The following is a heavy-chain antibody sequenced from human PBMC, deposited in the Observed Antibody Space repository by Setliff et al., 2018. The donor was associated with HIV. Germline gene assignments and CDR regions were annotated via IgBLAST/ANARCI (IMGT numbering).Heavy chain of an antibody. CDR2: IYHSGST. J-gene: IGHJ4*02. CDR3: ARSAYDSSGLPY. D-gene: IGHD3-22*01. Sequence: SETLSLTCGVSGYFISSGYYWAWIRQSPGKGLEWIGTIYHSGSTYYNPSLKSRVTISVDTSKNQFSLNLSSVTAADTAVYYCARSAYDSSGLPYWGQGTLVTVSS. CDR1: GYFISSGYY. V-gene: IGHV4-38-2*01.